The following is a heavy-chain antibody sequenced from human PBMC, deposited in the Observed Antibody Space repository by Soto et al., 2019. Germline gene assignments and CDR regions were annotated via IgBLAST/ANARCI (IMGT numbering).Heavy chain of an antibody. CDR1: GGPISSGGYF. V-gene: IGHV4-31*03. Sequence: SETLSLTCSVSGGPISSGGYFWSWIRQHPGKGLEWIGYISYSGSTYYNPSLKSRLTISVDTSKNQFSLQLRSVTAADTALYHCARYLNTAGWFDPWGQGTLVTVSS. CDR2: ISYSGST. D-gene: IGHD2-2*01. J-gene: IGHJ5*02. CDR3: ARYLNTAGWFDP.